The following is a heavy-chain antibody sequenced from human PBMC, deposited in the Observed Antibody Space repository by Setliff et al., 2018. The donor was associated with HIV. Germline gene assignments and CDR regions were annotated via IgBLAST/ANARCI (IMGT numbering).Heavy chain of an antibody. CDR2: INAGNGNT. Sequence: ASVKVSCKASGYTFTSYAMHWVRQAPGQRLEWMGWINAGNGNTKYSRKFQGRVTITRDTSASTAYMELSSLRSEDTAVYYCAKGIAALPDYWGQGTLVTVSS. V-gene: IGHV1-3*01. CDR3: AKGIAALPDY. J-gene: IGHJ4*02. D-gene: IGHD6-6*01. CDR1: GYTFTSYA.